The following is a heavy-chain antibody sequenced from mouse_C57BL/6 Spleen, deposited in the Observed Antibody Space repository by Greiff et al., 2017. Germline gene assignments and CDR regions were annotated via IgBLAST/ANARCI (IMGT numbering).Heavy chain of an antibody. CDR1: GYTFTSYW. D-gene: IGHD2-4*01. CDR3: ARSRVDYDDDVVFAY. J-gene: IGHJ2*01. V-gene: IGHV1-52*01. Sequence: QVQLKQPGAELVRPGSSVKLSCKASGYTFTSYWMHWVKQRPIQGLEWIGNIDPSDSETHYNQKFKDKATLTVDKSSSTAYMQLSSLTSEDSAVXYCARSRVDYDDDVVFAYWGQGTTLTVSS. CDR2: IDPSDSET.